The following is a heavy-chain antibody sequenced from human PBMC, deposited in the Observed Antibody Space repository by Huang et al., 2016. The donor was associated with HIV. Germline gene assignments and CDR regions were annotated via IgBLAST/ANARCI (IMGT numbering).Heavy chain of an antibody. J-gene: IGHJ4*02. CDR3: ARQGLWLPPTDPFDY. D-gene: IGHD3-10*01. CDR2: IYPGDSDT. CDR1: GYNFDSSW. V-gene: IGHV5-51*01. Sequence: EVHLVQSGAEVKEPGESLKISCQASGYNFDSSWIGWVRQMPGKGLAWMGVIYPGDSDTMYDPSFQGQVTISADQSINTAYLQGSSLKASDTAIYFCARQGLWLPPTDPFDYWGQGTPVTVSA.